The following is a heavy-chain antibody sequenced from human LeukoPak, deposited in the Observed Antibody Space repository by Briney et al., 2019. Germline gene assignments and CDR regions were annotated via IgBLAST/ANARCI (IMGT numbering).Heavy chain of an antibody. J-gene: IGHJ4*02. V-gene: IGHV3-7*01. Sequence: GGSLRLSCAASGFTFSSYWMSWVRQAPGKGLEWVANIKQDGSEKYYVDSVKGRFTISRDNDKNSLYLQMNSLRAEDTAVYYCARENYYDSSGIFDYWGQGTLVTVSS. D-gene: IGHD3-22*01. CDR2: IKQDGSEK. CDR1: GFTFSSYW. CDR3: ARENYYDSSGIFDY.